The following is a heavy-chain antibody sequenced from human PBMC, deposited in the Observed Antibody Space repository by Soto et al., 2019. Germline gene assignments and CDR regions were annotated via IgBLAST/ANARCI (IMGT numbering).Heavy chain of an antibody. CDR2: IWYDGSNK. V-gene: IGHV3-33*01. CDR3: ARDTARAMVRIYYGMDA. J-gene: IGHJ6*02. D-gene: IGHD3-10*01. CDR1: GFTFSSYG. Sequence: QVQLVESGGGVVQPGRSLRLSCAASGFTFSSYGMHWVRQAPGKGLAWVAVIWYDGSNKYYADSGKGRFTISRDNSKNTLYLQMNSLRAEDTAVYYCARDTARAMVRIYYGMDAWGQGTTVTVSS.